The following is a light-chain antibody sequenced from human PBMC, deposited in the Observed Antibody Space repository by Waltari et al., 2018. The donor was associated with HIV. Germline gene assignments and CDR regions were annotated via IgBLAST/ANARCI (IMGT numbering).Light chain of an antibody. Sequence: SYVLTQAPSVSVAPGSTATLTCSGTNIGSKRVHWYQQKPGLAPVVVISHDSDRPLGIPDRFSGSKSEHTATLTISRVEAGDEADYYCQLWDSSRDYYVFGTGTKVTVL. V-gene: IGLV3-21*04. CDR1: NIGSKR. CDR2: HDS. CDR3: QLWDSSRDYYV. J-gene: IGLJ1*01.